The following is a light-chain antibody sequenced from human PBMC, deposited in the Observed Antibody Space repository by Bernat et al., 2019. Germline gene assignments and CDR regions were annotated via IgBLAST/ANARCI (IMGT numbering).Light chain of an antibody. CDR1: SNNVGNQG. CDR2: RNN. CDR3: SAWDSSLSAWV. Sequence: QAGLTQPPSVSKGLRQTATLTCTGNSNNVGNQGAAWLQQHQGHPPKLLSYRNNNRPSGISERLSASRSGNTASLTITGRQPEDAADYYCSAWDSSLSAWVFGGGTKLTVL. J-gene: IGLJ3*02. V-gene: IGLV10-54*01.